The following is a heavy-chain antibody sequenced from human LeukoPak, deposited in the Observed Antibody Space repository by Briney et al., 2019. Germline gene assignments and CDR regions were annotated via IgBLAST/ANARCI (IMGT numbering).Heavy chain of an antibody. J-gene: IGHJ6*02. V-gene: IGHV5-51*01. D-gene: IGHD3-10*01. CDR1: GYTFSSYW. CDR2: IFPRGSDT. Sequence: PGKSLTISCKTSGYTFSSYWIGWVRQMPGKGLECMGVIFPRGSDTRYRPSFQGQVTISADKSTNTSYLHWGSLKASDTAMYYCVRSLPGTMLRGYGMDVWGPGTTVIVS. CDR3: VRSLPGTMLRGYGMDV.